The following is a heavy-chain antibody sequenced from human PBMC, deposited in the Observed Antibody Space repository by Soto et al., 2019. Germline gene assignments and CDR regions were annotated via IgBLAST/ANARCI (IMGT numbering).Heavy chain of an antibody. CDR3: ERDRGYDCPASYCYALAGLDV. CDR1: GYTFIDYY. CDR2: INPSSGGT. D-gene: IGHD2-15*01. Sequence: QVQLVQSGAEVKKPGASVKVSCTASGYTFIDYYMHWVRQAPGQGLEWMGWINPSSGGTHYAQKFQGRVAMTRDTAISIVYMEQSRRKADDTAMYYCERDRGYDCPASYCYALAGLDVWGQGTRVTVSS. J-gene: IGHJ6*02. V-gene: IGHV1-2*02.